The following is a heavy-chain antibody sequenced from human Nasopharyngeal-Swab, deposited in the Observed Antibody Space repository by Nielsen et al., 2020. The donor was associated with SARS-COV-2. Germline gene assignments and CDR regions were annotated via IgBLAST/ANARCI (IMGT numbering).Heavy chain of an antibody. CDR1: GFTISSNY. CDR2: IYSGGST. J-gene: IGHJ2*01. D-gene: IGHD1-26*01. CDR3: ARLHSGSYVPVNWYFDL. V-gene: IGHV3-66*01. Sequence: GESLKISCAASGFTISSNYINWVRQAPGKELEWVSLIYSGGSTYYADSVKGRFIISRDNSESTVYLQMNSLRAEDTAVYYCARLHSGSYVPVNWYFDLWGRGTLVTVSS.